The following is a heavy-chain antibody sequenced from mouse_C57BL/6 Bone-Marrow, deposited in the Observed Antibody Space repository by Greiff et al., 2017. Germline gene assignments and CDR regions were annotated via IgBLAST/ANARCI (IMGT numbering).Heavy chain of an antibody. CDR2: ISNGGGST. D-gene: IGHD1-1*01. CDR3: ASPLTTGYYYAMDY. V-gene: IGHV5-12*01. Sequence: EVKLVESGGGLVQPGGSLQLSCAASGFTFSDYYMYWVRQTPEQRLAWVAYISNGGGSTYYPDTVKGRFTISGYNAKNTLYLQMSRLKSEDTAMYYWASPLTTGYYYAMDYWGQGTSVTVSS. J-gene: IGHJ4*01. CDR1: GFTFSDYY.